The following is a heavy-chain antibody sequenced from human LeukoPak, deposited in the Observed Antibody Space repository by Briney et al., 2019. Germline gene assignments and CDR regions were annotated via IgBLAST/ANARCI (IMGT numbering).Heavy chain of an antibody. V-gene: IGHV3-30*18. CDR2: IPYDGSNK. CDR3: AKDHNYGANSPFDY. CDR1: GFTFSTYG. J-gene: IGHJ4*02. Sequence: GGSLRLSCEASGFTFSTYGMHWVRQAPGKGLEWITLIPYDGSNKYYADSVKGRFTISRDNSKNTLYLQMNSLRAEDTAVYYCAKDHNYGANSPFDYWGQGTLVTVSS. D-gene: IGHD4-23*01.